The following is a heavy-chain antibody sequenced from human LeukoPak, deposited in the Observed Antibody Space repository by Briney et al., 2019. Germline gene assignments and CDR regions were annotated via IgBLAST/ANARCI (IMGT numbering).Heavy chain of an antibody. CDR3: ARDDCSSISCYHNWFDP. J-gene: IGHJ5*02. D-gene: IGHD2-2*01. CDR2: IKQDGSEK. V-gene: IGHV3-7*01. CDR1: GFAFSSYW. Sequence: GGSLRLSCAASGFAFSSYWMSWVRQAPGKGLEWVANIKQDGSEKYYVDSVKGRFTISRDNAKNSLYLQMNSLRAEDTAVYYCARDDCSSISCYHNWFDPWGQGTLVTVSS.